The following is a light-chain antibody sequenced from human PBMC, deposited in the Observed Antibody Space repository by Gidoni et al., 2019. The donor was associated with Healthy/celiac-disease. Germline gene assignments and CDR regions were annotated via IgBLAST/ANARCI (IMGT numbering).Light chain of an antibody. Sequence: EIVMTQSPATLSVSPGERATLSCRASQSVSSNLAWYQQKPGQAPRLLIYGASTRATGIPARFSGSGSGTEFTLTISSLQSEGFAVYYCQQYNNWAGTFGGGTKVEIK. CDR2: GAS. V-gene: IGKV3-15*01. CDR1: QSVSSN. CDR3: QQYNNWAGT. J-gene: IGKJ4*01.